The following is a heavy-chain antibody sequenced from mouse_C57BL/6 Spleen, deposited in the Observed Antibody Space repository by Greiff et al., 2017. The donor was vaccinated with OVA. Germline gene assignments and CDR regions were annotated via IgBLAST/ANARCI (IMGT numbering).Heavy chain of an antibody. J-gene: IGHJ2*01. D-gene: IGHD2-13*01. CDR3: TRLGE. V-gene: IGHV1-15*01. Sequence: QVHVKQSGAELVRPGASVTLSCKASGYTFTDYEMHWVKQTPVHGLEWIGAIDPETGGTAYNQKFKGKAILTADKSSSTAYMELRSLTSEDSAVYYCTRLGEWGQGTTLTVSS. CDR2: IDPETGGT. CDR1: GYTFTDYE.